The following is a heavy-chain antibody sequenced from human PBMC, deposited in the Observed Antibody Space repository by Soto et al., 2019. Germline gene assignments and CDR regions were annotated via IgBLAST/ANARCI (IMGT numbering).Heavy chain of an antibody. V-gene: IGHV3-23*01. D-gene: IGHD3-9*01. CDR1: GFTFSSYA. CDR3: AKDTLITYYDILTGYYNQYYFDY. Sequence: GGSLRLSCAASGFTFSSYAMSWVRQAPGKGLEWVSAISGSGGSTYYADSVKGRFTISRDNSKNTLYLQMNSLRAEDTAVYYCAKDTLITYYDILTGYYNQYYFDYWGQGTLVTSPQ. CDR2: ISGSGGST. J-gene: IGHJ4*02.